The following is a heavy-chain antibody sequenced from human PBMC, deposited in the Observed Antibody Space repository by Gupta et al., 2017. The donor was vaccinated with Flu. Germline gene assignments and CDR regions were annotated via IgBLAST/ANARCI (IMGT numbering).Heavy chain of an antibody. V-gene: IGHV3-23*01. J-gene: IGHJ6*02. CDR2: ISDSGGNT. Sequence: EVQLLESGGGLVQPGGSLRLSCAASGFTFSNYAMSWVRQAPGKGLEWVSAISDSGGNTYYADSVKGRFTISRDNSKNTLYLQMNSLRAEDTAEYYCANLPTTYYYYGMDVWGQGTTVIVSS. CDR3: ANLPTTYYYYGMDV. D-gene: IGHD1-26*01. CDR1: GFTFSNYA.